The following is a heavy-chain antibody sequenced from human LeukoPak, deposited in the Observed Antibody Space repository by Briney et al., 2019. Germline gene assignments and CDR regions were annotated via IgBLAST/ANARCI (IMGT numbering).Heavy chain of an antibody. CDR3: ARGAAVGTSRFDY. CDR1: GSTFSSYS. V-gene: IGHV3-48*01. CDR2: ISSSSGTV. J-gene: IGHJ4*02. D-gene: IGHD6-13*01. Sequence: PGGSLRLSCAASGSTFSSYSMNWVRQAPGKGLEWVSHISSSSGTVYYADSVKGRFTISRDNAKNSLYLQMNSLRVEDTAVYYCARGAAVGTSRFDYWGQGTLVTVSS.